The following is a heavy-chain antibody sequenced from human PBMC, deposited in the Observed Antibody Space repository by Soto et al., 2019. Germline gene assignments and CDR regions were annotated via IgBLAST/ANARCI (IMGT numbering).Heavy chain of an antibody. V-gene: IGHV4-34*01. D-gene: IGHD6-13*01. J-gene: IGHJ4*02. CDR3: ASISGKQQLVQGFDY. CDR1: GGSFSGYY. CDR2: INHSGST. Sequence: SETLSLTCAVYGGSFSGYYWSWIRQPPGKGLEWIGEINHSGSTNYNPSLKSRVTISADTSKNQFSLKLSSVTAADTAVYYCASISGKQQLVQGFDYWGQGTLVTVSS.